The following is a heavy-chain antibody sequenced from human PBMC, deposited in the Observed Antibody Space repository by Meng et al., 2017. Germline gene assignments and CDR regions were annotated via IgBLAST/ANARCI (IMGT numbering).Heavy chain of an antibody. D-gene: IGHD3-22*01. Sequence: VLPVQSGAGGKKPGASGKVSCKSSGSTFTGYYMHWVRQAPGQGLEWMGRINPNSGGTNYAQKFQGRVTMTRDTFISTAYMELSRLRSDDTAVYYCARALIVVANWFDPWGQGTLVTVSS. CDR1: GSTFTGYY. V-gene: IGHV1-2*06. J-gene: IGHJ5*02. CDR2: INPNSGGT. CDR3: ARALIVVANWFDP.